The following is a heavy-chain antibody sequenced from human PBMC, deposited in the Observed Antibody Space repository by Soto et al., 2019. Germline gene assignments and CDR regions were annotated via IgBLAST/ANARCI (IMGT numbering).Heavy chain of an antibody. Sequence: PSETLSLTCAVSCGSISSSNWWSWVRQPPGKGLEWIGEIYHSGSTNYNPSLKSRVTISVDKSKNQFSLKLSSVTAADTAVYYCARRARPGYYYYGMDVWGQGTTVTVSS. CDR1: CGSISSSNW. D-gene: IGHD6-6*01. V-gene: IGHV4-4*02. CDR2: IYHSGST. J-gene: IGHJ6*02. CDR3: ARRARPGYYYYGMDV.